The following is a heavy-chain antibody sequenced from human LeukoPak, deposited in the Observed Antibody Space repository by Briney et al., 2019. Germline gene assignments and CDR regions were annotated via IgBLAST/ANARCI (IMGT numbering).Heavy chain of an antibody. CDR3: ARDTGSITRDAFDI. CDR2: IYSGGST. J-gene: IGHJ3*02. Sequence: PGGSLRLSCAASGFTVSSNYMSWVRQAPGKGLEWVSVIYSGGSTYYADSVKGRFTISRDNSKNTLYLQMNSLRAEDTAVYYCARDTGSITRDAFDIWGQGTMVTVSS. D-gene: IGHD3-10*01. V-gene: IGHV3-66*01. CDR1: GFTVSSNY.